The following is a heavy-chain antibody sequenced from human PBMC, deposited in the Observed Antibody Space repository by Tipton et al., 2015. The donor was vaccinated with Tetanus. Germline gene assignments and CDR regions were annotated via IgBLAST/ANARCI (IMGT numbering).Heavy chain of an antibody. J-gene: IGHJ4*02. D-gene: IGHD1-26*01. CDR3: ARGGSYHTPPGY. Sequence: TLSLTCAVYGGSFSGYYCSWIRQSPGRGLEWIGYTYYSGSTYYNPSLKSRVTISVDTSKNQFSLKLSSVTAADTAVYYCARGGSYHTPPGYWGQGTLVTVSS. CDR1: GGSFSGYY. V-gene: IGHV4-34*09. CDR2: TYYSGST.